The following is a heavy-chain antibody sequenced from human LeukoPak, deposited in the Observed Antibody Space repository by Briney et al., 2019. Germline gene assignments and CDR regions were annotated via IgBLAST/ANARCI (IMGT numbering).Heavy chain of an antibody. J-gene: IGHJ5*02. CDR2: INHSGST. V-gene: IGHV4-34*01. CDR1: SGSFSGYY. CDR3: ASNYYDSSGYGWFDP. D-gene: IGHD3-22*01. Sequence: SETLSLTCAVYSGSFSGYYWSWIRQPPGKGLEWIGEINHSGSTNYNPSLKSRVTISVDTSKNQFSLKLSSVTAADTAVYYCASNYYDSSGYGWFDPWGQGTLVTVSS.